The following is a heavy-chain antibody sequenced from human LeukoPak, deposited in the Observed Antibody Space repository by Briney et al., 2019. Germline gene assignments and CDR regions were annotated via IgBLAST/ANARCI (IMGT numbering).Heavy chain of an antibody. D-gene: IGHD5-18*01. V-gene: IGHV4-59*01. J-gene: IGHJ4*02. CDR1: GGSISSYY. CDR2: IYYSGST. Sequence: PSETLSLTCTVSGGSISSYYWSWIRQPPGKGLEWIGYIYYSGSTNYNPSLKSRVTISVDTAKNQFSLKLSSVTAADMAVYYCARGGYSYGYDDDFDYWGQGTLVTVSS. CDR3: ARGGYSYGYDDDFDY.